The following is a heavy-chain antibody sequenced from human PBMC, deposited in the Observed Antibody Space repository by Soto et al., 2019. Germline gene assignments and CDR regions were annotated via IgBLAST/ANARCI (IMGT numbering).Heavy chain of an antibody. D-gene: IGHD2-15*01. Sequence: QITLKESGPTLVKPTQTLTLTCTFSGFSLSTSGVGVGWIRQPPGKALEWLALIYWDDDKRYSPSLKGRLPITKDTXXNXVXXTMTHMDPVDTATYYCAHSWYCSGGSCYYTYYVDYRGQGTLVTVSS. CDR1: GFSLSTSGVG. J-gene: IGHJ4*02. CDR3: AHSWYCSGGSCYYTYYVDY. V-gene: IGHV2-5*02. CDR2: IYWDDDK.